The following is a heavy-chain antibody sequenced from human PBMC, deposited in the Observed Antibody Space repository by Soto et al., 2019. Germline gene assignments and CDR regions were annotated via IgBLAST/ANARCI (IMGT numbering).Heavy chain of an antibody. CDR2: IHYSGST. V-gene: IGHV4-59*01. Sequence: QVQLQESGPGLVKPSETLSLTCTVSGGSISTYYWSWIRQPPGKGLEWIGYIHYSGSTSYNHPLNSRVTISVDTSKNQFSLKLSSVTAADTAVYYCAREYSSFEYWGQGILVSVSS. D-gene: IGHD6-19*01. CDR3: AREYSSFEY. CDR1: GGSISTYY. J-gene: IGHJ4*02.